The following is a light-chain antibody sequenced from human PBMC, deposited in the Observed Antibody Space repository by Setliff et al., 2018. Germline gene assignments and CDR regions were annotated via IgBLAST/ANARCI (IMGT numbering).Light chain of an antibody. CDR1: SSDFGSYNY. V-gene: IGLV2-8*01. J-gene: IGLJ1*01. CDR3: SSYEGSNNYV. CDR2: EVT. Sequence: QSVLTQPPSASGSPGQSVTISCTGTSSDFGSYNYVSWYQQHPGKAPKLIIYEVTKRPSGVPDRFSGSKSGNTASLTVSGLQADDEADYYCSSYEGSNNYVFGTGTKVTVL.